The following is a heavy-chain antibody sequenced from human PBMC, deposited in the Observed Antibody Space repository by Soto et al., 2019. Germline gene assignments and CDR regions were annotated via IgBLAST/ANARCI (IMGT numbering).Heavy chain of an antibody. CDR3: AKDSGIAAAGSHYYYYHGMDV. V-gene: IGHV3-30*18. J-gene: IGHJ6*02. CDR2: ISYDGSNK. Sequence: QVQLVESGGGVVQPGRSLRLSCAASGFTFSSYGMHWVRQAPGKGLEWVAVISYDGSNKYYADSVKGRFTISRDNSKNTLYLQMDSLRAEDTSVYYCAKDSGIAAAGSHYYYYHGMDVWGQGTTVTVSS. D-gene: IGHD6-13*01. CDR1: GFTFSSYG.